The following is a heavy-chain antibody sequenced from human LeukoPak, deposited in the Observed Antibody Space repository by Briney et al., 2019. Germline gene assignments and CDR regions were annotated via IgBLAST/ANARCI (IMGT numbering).Heavy chain of an antibody. CDR1: GLTFSRYG. CDR3: TKEGAAGGKMQFCFDY. Sequence: GRSLRLSCAASGLTFSRYGMHWVRQAPGKGLEWVAVISSDGGTDYYADSVQGRFTISRDNSKNTVYLQMKSLRPGDTAMYYCTKEGAAGGKMQFCFDYWGRGTLVTVSS. CDR2: ISSDGGTD. J-gene: IGHJ4*02. D-gene: IGHD4-23*01. V-gene: IGHV3-30*18.